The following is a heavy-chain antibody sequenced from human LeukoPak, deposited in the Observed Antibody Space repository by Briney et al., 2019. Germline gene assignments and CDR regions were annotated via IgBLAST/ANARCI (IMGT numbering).Heavy chain of an antibody. J-gene: IGHJ4*02. CDR2: TYYRSKWYN. D-gene: IGHD6-13*01. V-gene: IGHV6-1*01. Sequence: LEWLGRTYYRSKWYNDYAVSVKSRITINPNTSKNQFSLQLNSVTPEDAAVYYYARTYIRSSRCWTIDYWGQGTLVTVSS. CDR3: ARTYIRSSRCWTIDY.